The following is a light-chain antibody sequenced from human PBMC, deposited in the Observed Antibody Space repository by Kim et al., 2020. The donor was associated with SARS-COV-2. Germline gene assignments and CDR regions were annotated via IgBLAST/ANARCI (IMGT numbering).Light chain of an antibody. CDR1: SSDVGGYNY. CDR3: SSYTSSSTS. CDR2: DVS. Sequence: PGQSITIACSGTSSDVGGYNYVSWYQQHRGKAPKLMSYDVSNRPSGVSNRCSGSKSGNTASLTISGLQAEDEADYYCSSYTSSSTSFGGGTQLTVL. J-gene: IGLJ3*02. V-gene: IGLV2-14*03.